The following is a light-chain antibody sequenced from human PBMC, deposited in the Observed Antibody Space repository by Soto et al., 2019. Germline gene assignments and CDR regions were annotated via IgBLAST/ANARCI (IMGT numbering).Light chain of an antibody. CDR3: AAWDDNLNGVV. Sequence: QSVLTQPPSVSGAPGQRVTISCTGNSSNIGAGYDVHWYQQLPGKAPKLLIFGNSHRPSGVPDRFFGSKSGTSASLAITGLQAEDEADYYCAAWDDNLNGVVFGGGTKLTVL. J-gene: IGLJ2*01. V-gene: IGLV1-40*01. CDR1: SSNIGAGYD. CDR2: GNS.